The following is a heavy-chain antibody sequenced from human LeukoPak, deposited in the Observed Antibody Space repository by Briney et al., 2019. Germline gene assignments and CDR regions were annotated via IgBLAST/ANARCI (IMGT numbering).Heavy chain of an antibody. CDR3: AKVYGVPG. CDR1: GFTFSSHA. Sequence: GGSLRLSCAASGFTFSSHALSWVRQAPGKGLEWVSSLSGSGYNTYYADSVKGRFTISRDNSKNTLYLQMNSLRAEDTAVYYCAKVYGVPGWGQGTLVTVSS. CDR2: LSGSGYNT. J-gene: IGHJ4*02. V-gene: IGHV3-23*01. D-gene: IGHD3-3*01.